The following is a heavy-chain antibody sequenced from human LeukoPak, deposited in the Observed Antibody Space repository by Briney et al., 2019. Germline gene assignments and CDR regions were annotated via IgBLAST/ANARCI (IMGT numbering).Heavy chain of an antibody. V-gene: IGHV1-18*01. D-gene: IGHD6-13*01. CDR3: ARDVGAATVYHFDY. J-gene: IGHJ4*02. CDR2: ISAYNGNT. CDR1: GYTFTSYG. Sequence: ASVTVSCKASGYTFTSYGISWVRQAPGQGLEWMGWISAYNGNTNYAQKLQGRVTMTTDTSTSTAYMELRSLRSDDTAVYYCARDVGAATVYHFDYWGQGTLVTVSS.